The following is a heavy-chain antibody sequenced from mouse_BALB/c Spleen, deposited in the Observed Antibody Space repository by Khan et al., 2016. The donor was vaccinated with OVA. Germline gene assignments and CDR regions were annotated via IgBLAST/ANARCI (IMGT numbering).Heavy chain of an antibody. V-gene: IGHV14-3*02. Sequence: VQLKESGAELVKPGASVKLSCTASGFNIKDTYMHWVKQRPEQGLEWIGRIDPANGNTKYDPKFQGKATITADTSSNTAYLQLSSLTSEDTAVYYCARNGNYYYAMDYWGQETSVTVSS. CDR3: ARNGNYYYAMDY. CDR1: GFNIKDTY. CDR2: IDPANGNT. D-gene: IGHD2-1*01. J-gene: IGHJ4*01.